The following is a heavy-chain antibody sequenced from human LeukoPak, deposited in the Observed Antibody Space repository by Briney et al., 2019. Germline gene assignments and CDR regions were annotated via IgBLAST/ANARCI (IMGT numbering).Heavy chain of an antibody. CDR3: ARRTVTDAPNYYYYYYMDV. CDR2: ISPSGGST. Sequence: ASVKVSCKAFGYTFTSNYMHWVRQAPGQGPEWMGVISPSGGSTTYAQKFQGRVTLTRDMSTSTDYLELSSLRSEDTAVYYCARRTVTDAPNYYYYYYMDVWGKGTTVTVSS. J-gene: IGHJ6*03. CDR1: GYTFTSNY. V-gene: IGHV1-46*01. D-gene: IGHD4-17*01.